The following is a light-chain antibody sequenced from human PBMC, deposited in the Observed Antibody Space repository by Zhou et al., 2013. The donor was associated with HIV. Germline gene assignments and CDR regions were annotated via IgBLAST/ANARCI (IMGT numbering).Light chain of an antibody. Sequence: IVLTQSPGTLSLSPGDRATLSCRASQSVSDSYVAWYQQRRGQPPRLLIYTASTRATGIPDRFSGSGSGTNFTLTISRLEPEDFAVYHCQQYGNSPWTFGQGTKVEF. J-gene: IGKJ1*01. CDR1: QSVSDSY. V-gene: IGKV3-20*01. CDR3: QQYGNSPWT. CDR2: TAS.